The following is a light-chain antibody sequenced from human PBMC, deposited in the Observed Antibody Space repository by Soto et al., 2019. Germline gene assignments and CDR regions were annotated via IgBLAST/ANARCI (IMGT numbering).Light chain of an antibody. Sequence: DIQMTQSPSSLSASVGDRVTITCRASQSISTYLSWYQQKPGNAPKLLIYFASNLQSGVPSSFSGSGSGTDFSLTISSLQPEDFATYYCQQSYSTPFTFGPGTKVDIK. J-gene: IGKJ3*01. CDR2: FAS. V-gene: IGKV1-39*01. CDR1: QSISTY. CDR3: QQSYSTPFT.